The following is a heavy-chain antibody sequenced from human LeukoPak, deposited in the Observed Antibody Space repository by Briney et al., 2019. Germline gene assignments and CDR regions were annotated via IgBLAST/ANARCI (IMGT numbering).Heavy chain of an antibody. CDR2: IYQSGDT. CDR1: GYSITSGYY. J-gene: IGHJ4*02. Sequence: SETLSLTCTVSGYSITSGYYWGWIRQPPGKGLEWIGSIYQSGDTYYNPSLKSRVTISVDTSKNQFSLELNSVTAADTAVYYCARARLRGYSPSDYWGQGTLVTVSS. CDR3: ARARLRGYSPSDY. V-gene: IGHV4-38-2*02. D-gene: IGHD5-18*01.